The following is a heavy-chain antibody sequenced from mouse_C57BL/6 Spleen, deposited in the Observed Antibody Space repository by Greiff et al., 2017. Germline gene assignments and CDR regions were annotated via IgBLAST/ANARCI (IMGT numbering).Heavy chain of an antibody. Sequence: EVKVVESEGGLVQPGSSMKLSCTASGFTFSDYYMAWVRQVPEKGLEWVANINYDGSSTYYLDSLKSRFIISRDNAKNILYLQMSSLKSEDTATYYCARAGYGNWYFDVWGTGTTVTVSS. V-gene: IGHV5-16*01. J-gene: IGHJ1*03. CDR3: ARAGYGNWYFDV. CDR1: GFTFSDYY. D-gene: IGHD2-1*01. CDR2: INYDGSST.